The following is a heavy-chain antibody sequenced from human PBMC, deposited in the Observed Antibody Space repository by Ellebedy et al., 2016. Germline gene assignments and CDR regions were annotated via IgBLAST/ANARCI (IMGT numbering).Heavy chain of an antibody. CDR1: GGSISRYY. CDR3: ARRGGVSFGERLIDY. V-gene: IGHV4-59*01. D-gene: IGHD3-10*01. Sequence: GSLRLSCIVSGGSISRYYWSWIRQPPGRGLEWIGNIYYTGTTNYNPSLQSRVTISLDTSKNQFSLRLTSVTAADTAVYYCARRGGVSFGERLIDYWGQGTLVTVSS. CDR2: IYYTGTT. J-gene: IGHJ4*02.